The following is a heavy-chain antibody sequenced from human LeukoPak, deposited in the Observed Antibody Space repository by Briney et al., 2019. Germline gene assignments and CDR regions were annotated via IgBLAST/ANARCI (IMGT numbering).Heavy chain of an antibody. V-gene: IGHV1-46*01. D-gene: IGHD7-27*01. CDR2: INPSGGST. Sequence: ASVKVSCKASGYTFTSYYMHWVRQAPGQGLEWMGIINPSGGSTSYAQKFQGRVTMTRDTSTSTVYMELSSLRSEDTAVYYCAREYMILTGFNDAFDIWGQGTMVTVSS. J-gene: IGHJ3*02. CDR3: AREYMILTGFNDAFDI. CDR1: GYTFTSYY.